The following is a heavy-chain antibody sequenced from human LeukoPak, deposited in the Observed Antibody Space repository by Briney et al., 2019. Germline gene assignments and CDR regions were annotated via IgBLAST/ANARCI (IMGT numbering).Heavy chain of an antibody. V-gene: IGHV3-21*01. Sequence: GGSLRLSCAASGFTVSSNYMSWVRQAPGKGLEWVSSISSSSSYIYYADSVKGRFTISRDNAKNSLYLQMNSLRAEDTAVYYCARDLGYSDAFDIWGQGTMVTVSS. CDR1: GFTVSSNY. CDR2: ISSSSSYI. J-gene: IGHJ3*02. D-gene: IGHD5-18*01. CDR3: ARDLGYSDAFDI.